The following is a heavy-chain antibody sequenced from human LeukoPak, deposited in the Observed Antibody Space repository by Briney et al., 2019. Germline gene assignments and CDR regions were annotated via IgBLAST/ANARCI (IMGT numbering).Heavy chain of an antibody. Sequence: SETLSLTCAVYGGSFSGYYWSWIRQPPGKGLEWIGEINHSGSTNYNPSLKSRVTISVDTSKNQFSLKLSSVTAADTAVYYCARATAGVATIIDYWGQGTLVTVSS. CDR2: INHSGST. CDR1: GGSFSGYY. V-gene: IGHV4-34*01. J-gene: IGHJ4*02. D-gene: IGHD5-12*01. CDR3: ARATAGVATIIDY.